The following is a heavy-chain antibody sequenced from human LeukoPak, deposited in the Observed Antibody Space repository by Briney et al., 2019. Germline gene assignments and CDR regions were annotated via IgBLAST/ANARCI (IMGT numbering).Heavy chain of an antibody. V-gene: IGHV1-2*02. CDR1: GHKLTDYY. CDR3: ASYAAGYNWLKV. J-gene: IGHJ4*02. Sequence: ASVKVSCKASGHKLTDYYLHWVRQAPGQGLEWMGWIHPGTGDPNYAQKFQGRVTVTRDTSIRTVYMELIRLRSDDTAVYYCASYAAGYNWLKVWGQGTLVTVSS. D-gene: IGHD1-1*01. CDR2: IHPGTGDP.